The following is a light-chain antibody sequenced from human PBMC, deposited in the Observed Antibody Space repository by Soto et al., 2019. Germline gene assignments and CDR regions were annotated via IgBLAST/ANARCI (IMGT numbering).Light chain of an antibody. J-gene: IGLJ1*01. V-gene: IGLV2-14*01. CDR2: EVS. Sequence: QSALTQPSSVSGSPGQSITISCTGTNSDVGYDYVSWYQQHPGKAPKLIIYEVSNRPSGVSNRFSGSKSGNTASLTISGLQAEDDADYYCSSYTSSRTYVLGTGTRSPS. CDR1: NSDVGYDY. CDR3: SSYTSSRTYV.